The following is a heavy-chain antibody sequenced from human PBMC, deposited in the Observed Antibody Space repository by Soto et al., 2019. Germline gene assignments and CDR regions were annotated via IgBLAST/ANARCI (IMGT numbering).Heavy chain of an antibody. J-gene: IGHJ6*02. CDR2: INHSGST. D-gene: IGHD6-19*01. CDR1: GGSFSGYY. CDR3: ARERIAVANYYYYGMDV. Sequence: PLETLSLTCAVYGGSFSGYYWSWIRQPPGKGLEWIGEINHSGSTNYNPSLKSRVTISVDTSKNQFSLKLSSVTAADTAVYYCARERIAVANYYYYGMDVWGQGTTVTVSS. V-gene: IGHV4-34*01.